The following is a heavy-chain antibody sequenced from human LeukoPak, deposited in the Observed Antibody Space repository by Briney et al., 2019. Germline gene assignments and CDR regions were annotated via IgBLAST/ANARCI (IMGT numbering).Heavy chain of an antibody. CDR3: ARESSGYFY. J-gene: IGHJ4*02. D-gene: IGHD3-22*01. CDR1: GFNFSSYS. CDR2: ISSSSSFR. Sequence: GGSLRLSCAASGFNFSSYSMNWVRQAPGKGLEWVSSISSSSSFRYYADSVKGRFTISRDNAKNSLYLQMNSLRAEDTAVYCCARESSGYFYWGQGTLVTVSS. V-gene: IGHV3-21*01.